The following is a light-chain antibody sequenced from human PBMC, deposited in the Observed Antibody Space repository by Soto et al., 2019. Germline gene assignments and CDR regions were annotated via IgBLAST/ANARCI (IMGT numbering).Light chain of an antibody. CDR3: QQRSNWLYT. J-gene: IGKJ2*01. CDR1: QSVSSY. CDR2: DAS. Sequence: EIVLTQSPATLSLSPGERATLSCRASQSVSSYLAWYQQKPGQAPRLLIYDASNRATGIPARFSGSGSGTDFTLTISSLEPEDFAVYDGQQRSNWLYTFGQGTELEIK. V-gene: IGKV3-11*01.